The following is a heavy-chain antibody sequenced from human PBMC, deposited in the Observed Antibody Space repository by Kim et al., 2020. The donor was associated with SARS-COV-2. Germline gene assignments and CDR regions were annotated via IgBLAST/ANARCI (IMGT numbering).Heavy chain of an antibody. CDR1: GGSISSYGYY. V-gene: IGHV4-39*01. D-gene: IGHD6-6*01. CDR2: ISYSGIT. J-gene: IGHJ3*01. CDR3: ARLGEYTSSHDTFDA. Sequence: SETLSLTCSVSGGSISSYGYYWGWIRQPPGKGLEWIGSISYSGITYYNPSLESRLTMSVDASNNQFSLRLNSVTAADTAVYYCARLGEYTSSHDTFDAWG.